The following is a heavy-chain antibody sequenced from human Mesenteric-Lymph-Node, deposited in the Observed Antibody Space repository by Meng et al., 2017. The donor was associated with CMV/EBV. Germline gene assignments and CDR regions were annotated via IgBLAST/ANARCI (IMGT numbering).Heavy chain of an antibody. CDR2: IKSKTDGGTT. CDR1: GFTFSSYA. J-gene: IGHJ4*02. CDR3: TTDRVAAAGRTWYYFDY. V-gene: IGHV3-15*01. D-gene: IGHD6-13*01. Sequence: GESLKISCAASGFTFSSYAMSWVRQAPGKGLEWVGRIKSKTDGGTTDYAAPVQGRFTIFRDDSKDMLYLQLNSLKTEDTAVYYCTTDRVAAAGRTWYYFDYWGQGTLVTVSS.